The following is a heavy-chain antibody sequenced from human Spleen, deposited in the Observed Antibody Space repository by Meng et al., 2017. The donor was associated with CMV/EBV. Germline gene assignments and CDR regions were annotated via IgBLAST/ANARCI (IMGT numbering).Heavy chain of an antibody. CDR2: INPNSGGT. CDR1: GYTFTGYY. CDR3: ARDDGYSYGSDF. D-gene: IGHD5-18*01. Sequence: ASVKVSCKASGYTFTGYYMHWVRQAPGQGLEWMGWINPNSGGTNYAQKFQGRVTMTADTSMRSVYMEVSGLRSDDTAVYYCARDDGYSYGSDFWGQGTLVTVSS. J-gene: IGHJ4*02. V-gene: IGHV1-2*02.